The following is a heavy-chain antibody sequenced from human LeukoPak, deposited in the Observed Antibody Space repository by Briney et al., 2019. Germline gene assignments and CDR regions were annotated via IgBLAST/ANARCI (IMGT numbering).Heavy chain of an antibody. V-gene: IGHV4-39*07. D-gene: IGHD3-9*01. J-gene: IGHJ3*02. CDR1: GGSISSSSYY. Sequence: PSETLSLTCNVSGGSISSSSYYWGWIRQPPGKGLGWIGSIYHSGGTYYNPSLKSRVTISVDTSKNQFSLKLSSVTAADTAVYYCARTYYDVSTSFLIYAFDIWGQGTMVTVSS. CDR2: IYHSGGT. CDR3: ARTYYDVSTSFLIYAFDI.